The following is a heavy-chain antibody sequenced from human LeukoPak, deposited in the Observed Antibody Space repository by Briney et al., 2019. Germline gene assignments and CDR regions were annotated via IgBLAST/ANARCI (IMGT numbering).Heavy chain of an antibody. CDR3: ARGIQRGYSGYEPLDY. V-gene: IGHV1-69*01. Sequence: SVKVSCKASGGTFISYAISWVRQAPGQGLEWMGGIIPIFGTANYAQKFQGRVTITADESTSTAYMELSSLRSEDTAVYYCARGIQRGYSGYEPLDYWGQGTLVTVSS. CDR2: IIPIFGTA. CDR1: GGTFISYA. J-gene: IGHJ4*02. D-gene: IGHD5-12*01.